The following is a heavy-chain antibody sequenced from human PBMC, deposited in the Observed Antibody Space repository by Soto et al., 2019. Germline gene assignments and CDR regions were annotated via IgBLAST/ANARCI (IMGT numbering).Heavy chain of an antibody. CDR2: IYYSGST. CDR1: GGSISSSRYY. D-gene: IGHD6-25*01. V-gene: IGHV4-39*01. CDR3: PTAGGAATSAFDY. Sequence: PSETLSLTCTVSGGSISSSRYYWGWIRRAPGKGLEWIGSIYYSGSTYYNPSLKSRVTISVDTSKNQFSLKLSSVTAADTAVYYCPTAGGAATSAFDYCGQGTRVTVSS. J-gene: IGHJ4*02.